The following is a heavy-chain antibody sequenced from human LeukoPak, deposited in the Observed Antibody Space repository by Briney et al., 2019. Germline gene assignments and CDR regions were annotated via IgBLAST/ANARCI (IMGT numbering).Heavy chain of an antibody. CDR3: VRKNRDFNAAFDI. V-gene: IGHV3-53*01. Sequence: GGSLRLSCAASGFTVSNNYMSWVRQAPGKGLEWVSITYSDSSTNYADSVKGRFTISRDTSQNTLSLQMNSLKAEDTAVYYCVRKNRDFNAAFDIWGQGTVVTVSS. CDR2: TYSDSST. CDR1: GFTVSNNY. D-gene: IGHD2-21*02. J-gene: IGHJ3*02.